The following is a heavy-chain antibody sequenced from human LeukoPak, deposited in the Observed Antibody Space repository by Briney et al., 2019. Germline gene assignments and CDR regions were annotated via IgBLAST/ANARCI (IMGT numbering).Heavy chain of an antibody. CDR3: ARTSMPHSSPSWGWFDP. D-gene: IGHD6-13*01. CDR1: GGSISSYY. J-gene: IGHJ5*02. Sequence: SETLSLTCTVSGGSISSYYWSWIRQPPGKGLEWIGYIYYSGSTNYNPSLKSRVTISVDTSKNQFSLKLSSVTAADTAVYYCARTSMPHSSPSWGWFDPWGQGTLVTVSS. CDR2: IYYSGST. V-gene: IGHV4-59*01.